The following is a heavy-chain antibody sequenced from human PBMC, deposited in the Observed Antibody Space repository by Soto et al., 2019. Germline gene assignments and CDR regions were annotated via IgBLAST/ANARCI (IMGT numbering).Heavy chain of an antibody. CDR2: IWYDGSNK. D-gene: IGHD1-1*01. J-gene: IGHJ3*02. CDR3: ASTTSSDAFDI. CDR1: GFTFSSYG. Sequence: GGSLRLSCAASGFTFSSYGRHWVRQAPGKGLEWVAVIWYDGSNKYYADSVKGRFTISRDNPKNTLYLQMNSLRAEDTAVYYCASTTSSDAFDIWGQGTMVTVSS. V-gene: IGHV3-33*01.